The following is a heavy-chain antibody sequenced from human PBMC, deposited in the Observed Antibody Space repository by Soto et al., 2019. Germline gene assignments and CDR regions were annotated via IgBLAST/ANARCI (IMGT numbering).Heavy chain of an antibody. D-gene: IGHD6-13*01. CDR1: GYTFTSYG. J-gene: IGHJ4*02. V-gene: IGHV1-18*04. CDR3: ARDAHYSSSWYFYFDY. CDR2: ISAYNGNT. Sequence: ASVQVSCKASGYTFTSYGISWVRQPPGQGLEWMGWISAYNGNTNYAQKLQGRVTMTTDTSTSTAYMELSSLRSEDTAVYYCARDAHYSSSWYFYFDYWGQGTLVTVSS.